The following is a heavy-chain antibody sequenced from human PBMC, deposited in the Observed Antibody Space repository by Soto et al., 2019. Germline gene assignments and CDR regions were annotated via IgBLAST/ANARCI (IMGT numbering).Heavy chain of an antibody. J-gene: IGHJ4*02. CDR3: ARAPGILKWRQLGLDY. CDR1: GGSFSGYY. D-gene: IGHD1-20*01. CDR2: INHSGST. Sequence: PSETLSLTCAVYGGSFSGYYWSWIRQPPGKGLEWIGEINHSGSTNYNPSLKSRVTISVDTSKNQFSLKLSSVTAADTAVYYCARAPGILKWRQLGLDYWGQGTLVTVSS. V-gene: IGHV4-34*01.